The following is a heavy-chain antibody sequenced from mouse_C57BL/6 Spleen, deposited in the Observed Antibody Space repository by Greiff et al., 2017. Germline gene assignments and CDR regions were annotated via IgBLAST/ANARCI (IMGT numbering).Heavy chain of an antibody. D-gene: IGHD2-3*01. CDR3: TRANDGYYHYFDY. CDR2: ISSGGDYI. J-gene: IGHJ2*01. Sequence: EVMLVESGAGLVKPGGSLKLSCAASGFTFSSYAMSWVRQTPEKRLEWVAYISSGGDYIYYADTVKGRFTISRDNARNTLYLQMSSLKSEDTAMYYCTRANDGYYHYFDYWGQGTTLTVSS. CDR1: GFTFSSYA. V-gene: IGHV5-9-1*02.